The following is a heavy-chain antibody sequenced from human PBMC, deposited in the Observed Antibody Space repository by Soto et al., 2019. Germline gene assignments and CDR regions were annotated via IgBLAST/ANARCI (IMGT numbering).Heavy chain of an antibody. D-gene: IGHD2-15*01. V-gene: IGHV1-69*08. CDR1: GGTFSSYT. J-gene: IGHJ3*02. CDR2: IIPILGIT. CDR3: ARDSSILMAVVVAPHFDI. Sequence: QVQLVQSGAEVKKPGSSVKVSCKASGGTFSSYTISWVRQAPGQGLEWMGRIIPILGITNYAQKFQGRVTITADKSTSTAYMELSSLRSEDTAVYYCARDSSILMAVVVAPHFDIWGQGTMVTVSS.